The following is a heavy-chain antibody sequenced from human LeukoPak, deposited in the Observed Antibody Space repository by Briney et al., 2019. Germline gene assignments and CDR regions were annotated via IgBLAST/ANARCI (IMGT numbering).Heavy chain of an antibody. V-gene: IGHV4-34*01. CDR2: INHSGST. D-gene: IGHD3-16*02. CDR1: GGSFSGYY. J-gene: IGHJ5*02. CDR3: ARGYDYVWGSYRSSNWFDP. Sequence: PSETLSLTCAVYGGSFSGYYWSWIRQLPGKGLEWIGEINHSGSTNYNPSLKSRVTISVDTSKNQFSLKLSSVTAADTAVYYCARGYDYVWGSYRSSNWFDPWGQGTLVTVSS.